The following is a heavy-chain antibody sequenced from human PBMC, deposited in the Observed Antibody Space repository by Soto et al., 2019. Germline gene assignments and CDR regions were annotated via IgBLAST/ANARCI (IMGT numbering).Heavy chain of an antibody. D-gene: IGHD2-21*01. Sequence: QVQLVQSGAEVKKPGSSVKVSCKASGCTFSSYGISWVRQAPGQGLEWMGGIIPVFGTADYAQKFQGRVTITADESTSTAYMELSILRSGDTAVYYCARAEFAAVVDRYYFYYGMDVWGQGTTVTVSS. J-gene: IGHJ6*02. CDR3: ARAEFAAVVDRYYFYYGMDV. CDR2: IIPVFGTA. V-gene: IGHV1-69*01. CDR1: GCTFSSYG.